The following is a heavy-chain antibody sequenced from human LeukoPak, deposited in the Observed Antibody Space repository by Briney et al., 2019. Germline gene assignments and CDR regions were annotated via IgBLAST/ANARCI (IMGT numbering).Heavy chain of an antibody. D-gene: IGHD6-13*01. CDR3: AKDPRAAANRRTPPGPIDY. V-gene: IGHV3-48*01. CDR2: ISSSSSSAI. CDR1: GFSFSSYN. J-gene: IGHJ4*02. Sequence: GGSLRLSCAASGFSFSSYNMNWVRQAPGKGLEWISYISSSSSSAIYYADSVTGRFTISRDNAKNSLYLQMNSLRAEDTAVYYCAKDPRAAANRRTPPGPIDYWGQGTLVTVSS.